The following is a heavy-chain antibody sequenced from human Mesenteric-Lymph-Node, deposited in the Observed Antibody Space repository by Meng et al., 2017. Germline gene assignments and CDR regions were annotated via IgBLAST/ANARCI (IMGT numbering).Heavy chain of an antibody. CDR3: ARGVVYCSGGSCYSGAFDI. V-gene: IGHV3-48*04. Sequence: SCKASGYTFTSYGISWVRQAPGKGLEWVSYISSSGSTIYYADSVKGRFTISRDNAKNSLYLQMNSLRAEDTAVYYCARGVVYCSGGSCYSGAFDIWGQGTMVTVSS. D-gene: IGHD2-15*01. CDR1: GYTFTSYG. CDR2: ISSSGSTI. J-gene: IGHJ3*02.